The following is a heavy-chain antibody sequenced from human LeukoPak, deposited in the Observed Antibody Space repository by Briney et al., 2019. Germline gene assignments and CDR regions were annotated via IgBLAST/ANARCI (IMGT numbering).Heavy chain of an antibody. CDR3: ARGSANSGWYLIDY. V-gene: IGHV3-30-3*01. D-gene: IGHD6-19*01. CDR1: GFTFSRYA. CDR2: ISYDGDNK. Sequence: GGSLRLSCAASGFTFSRYAMSWVRQAPGKGLEWVAVISYDGDNKYYADSVKGRFTISRDKSKNTLYLQMNSLRAEDTAVYYCARGSANSGWYLIDYWGQGTLVTVSS. J-gene: IGHJ4*02.